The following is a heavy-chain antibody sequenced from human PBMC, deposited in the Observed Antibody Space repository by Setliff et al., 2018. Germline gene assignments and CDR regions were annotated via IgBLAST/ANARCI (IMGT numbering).Heavy chain of an antibody. CDR1: GYTFTDSF. V-gene: IGHV1-2*02. J-gene: IGHJ4*02. Sequence: RASVKVSCKASGYTFTDSFIHWVRQAPGQGFECLGWINPNRDDTKYAQKFQHRILMAKDTSLNTVYVELSSLRSDDTATYYCARDGSAFFYQNWGQGSLVTVSS. D-gene: IGHD1-26*01. CDR2: INPNRDDT. CDR3: ARDGSAFFYQN.